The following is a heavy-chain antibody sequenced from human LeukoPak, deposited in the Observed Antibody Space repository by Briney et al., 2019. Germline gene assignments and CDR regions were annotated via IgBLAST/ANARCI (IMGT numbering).Heavy chain of an antibody. CDR3: ARVRLLERQVVQWGRHFDC. CDR1: GYTFTSYY. CDR2: INPGAGTT. J-gene: IGHJ4*02. V-gene: IGHV1-46*01. Sequence: ASVKLSCKSSGYTFTSYYIHWVRQAPGQGLEWMGLINPGAGTTSYPQKFQGRVTMTRDTSTSTVYMDLSSLTSDDTAVYYCARVRLLERQVVQWGRHFDCWGQGTLVTVSS. D-gene: IGHD2-15*01.